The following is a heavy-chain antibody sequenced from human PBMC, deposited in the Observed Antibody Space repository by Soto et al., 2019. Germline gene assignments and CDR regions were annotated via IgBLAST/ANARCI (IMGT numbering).Heavy chain of an antibody. CDR1: GFSLTTDGVG. J-gene: IGHJ4*02. CDR2: IYWDDDE. V-gene: IGHV2-5*02. D-gene: IGHD3-10*01. Sequence: QITLKESGPTLVKPTQTLKLTCSFSGFSLTTDGVGVGWVRQPPGEALEWLALIYWDDDERYSPSLKTRLTITKDPSKNQVVLIMTNMAPVDTATYYCAHSRNLITEDAQVGDFDYWGQGTLVTVSS. CDR3: AHSRNLITEDAQVGDFDY.